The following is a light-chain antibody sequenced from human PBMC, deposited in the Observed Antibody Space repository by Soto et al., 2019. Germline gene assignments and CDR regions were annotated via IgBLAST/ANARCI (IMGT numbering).Light chain of an antibody. Sequence: QSALTQPASVSGSPGQSITISCTGTSSDVGSYNLVSWYQHHPGKAPKFIIYEDNKRPSGVSNRFSGSKSGNTASLTISGLQAKDEADYYCCAFVRSNALLFGGGTKLTVL. CDR2: EDN. V-gene: IGLV2-23*01. CDR3: CAFVRSNALL. J-gene: IGLJ2*01. CDR1: SSDVGSYNL.